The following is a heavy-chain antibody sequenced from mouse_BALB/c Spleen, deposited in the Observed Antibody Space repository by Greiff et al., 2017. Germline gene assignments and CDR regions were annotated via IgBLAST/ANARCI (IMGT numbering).Heavy chain of an antibody. CDR2: ISSGGST. Sequence: EVQVVESGGGLVKPGGSLKLSCAASGFTFSSYAMSWVRQTPEKRLEWVASISSGGSTYYPDSVKGRFTISRDNARNNLYLKMSSLRSEDTAMYYCARGGGLREGYFDVWGAGTTVTVSS. CDR1: GFTFSSYA. V-gene: IGHV5-6-5*01. CDR3: ARGGGLREGYFDV. D-gene: IGHD2-4*01. J-gene: IGHJ1*01.